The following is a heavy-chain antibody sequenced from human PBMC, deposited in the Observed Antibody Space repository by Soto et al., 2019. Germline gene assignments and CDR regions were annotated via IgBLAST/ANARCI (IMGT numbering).Heavy chain of an antibody. D-gene: IGHD6-6*01. J-gene: IGHJ3*02. V-gene: IGHV4-4*07. CDR3: AREYITSSGRTLDI. Sequence: PAGKGLEWIRRIYTRGSTNYNPSLKSRLTMSVDTSKNQFSLKLGSVTPADPAAYYCAREYITSSGRTLDIWGQGTMVTV. CDR2: IYTRGST.